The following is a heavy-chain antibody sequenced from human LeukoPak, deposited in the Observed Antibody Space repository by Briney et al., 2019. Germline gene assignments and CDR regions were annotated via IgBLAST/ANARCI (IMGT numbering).Heavy chain of an antibody. J-gene: IGHJ5*02. D-gene: IGHD6-13*01. CDR3: APPRAAGLFS. V-gene: IGHV3-23*01. Sequence: PGGSLRLSCAASGFTFCSYAMNWIRQAPGKGLEWVSSITGSSSSTYYADSVKGRFTISRDNSKNTLYLQMNSLRADDTAVYYCAPPRAAGLFSWGQGTLVTVSS. CDR1: GFTFCSYA. CDR2: ITGSSSST.